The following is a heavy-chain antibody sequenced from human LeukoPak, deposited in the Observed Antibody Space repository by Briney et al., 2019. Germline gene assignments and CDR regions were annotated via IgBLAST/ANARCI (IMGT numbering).Heavy chain of an antibody. CDR2: INHSGST. V-gene: IGHV4-34*01. CDR1: GGXFSGYY. Sequence: PSETLSLTCAVYGGXFSGYYWSWIRQPPGKGLEWIGEINHSGSTNYNPSLKSRVTISVDTSKNQFSLKLSSVTAADTAVYYCARGRAWIQLWLITYYFDYWGQGTLVTVSS. D-gene: IGHD5-18*01. CDR3: ARGRAWIQLWLITYYFDY. J-gene: IGHJ4*02.